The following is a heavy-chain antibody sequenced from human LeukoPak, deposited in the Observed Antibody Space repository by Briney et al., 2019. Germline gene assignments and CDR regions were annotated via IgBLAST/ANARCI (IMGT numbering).Heavy chain of an antibody. Sequence: GESLKISCKGSGYSFTSYWIGWVRQMPGKGLEWKGIVYPGDSDTRYSPSFQGQVTISADKSVSTAYLQWRSLKASDTAMYYCARQGPPAFYYYMDVWGKGTTVTVSS. CDR3: ARQGPPAFYYYMDV. D-gene: IGHD2-15*01. CDR2: VYPGDSDT. V-gene: IGHV5-51*01. CDR1: GYSFTSYW. J-gene: IGHJ6*03.